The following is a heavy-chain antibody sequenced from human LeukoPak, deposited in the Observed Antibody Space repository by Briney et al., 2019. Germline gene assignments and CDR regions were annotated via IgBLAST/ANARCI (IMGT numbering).Heavy chain of an antibody. V-gene: IGHV1-2*04. CDR1: RYTFTNYY. Sequence: ASVKVSCKASRYTFTNYYMHWVRQAPGQGLEWMGWINPNSGGTNYAQKFQGWVTMTRDTSISTAYMELSRLRSDDTAVYYCHTYGSGSRPFDYWGQGTLVTVSS. D-gene: IGHD3-10*01. CDR3: HTYGSGSRPFDY. CDR2: INPNSGGT. J-gene: IGHJ4*02.